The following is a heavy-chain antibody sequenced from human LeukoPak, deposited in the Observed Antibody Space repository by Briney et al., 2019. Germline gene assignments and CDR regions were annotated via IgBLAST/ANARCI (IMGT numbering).Heavy chain of an antibody. CDR1: GFTFSSYA. J-gene: IGHJ4*02. V-gene: IGHV3-30-3*01. CDR2: ISYDGSNK. Sequence: GGSLRLSCAASGFTFSSYAMHWVRKAPGKGLEWVAVISYDGSNKYYADSVKGRFTISRDNSKSTLYLQMNSLRVEDTAIYYCAKGGPQFFDYWGQGTLVTVSS. D-gene: IGHD5-24*01. CDR3: AKGGPQFFDY.